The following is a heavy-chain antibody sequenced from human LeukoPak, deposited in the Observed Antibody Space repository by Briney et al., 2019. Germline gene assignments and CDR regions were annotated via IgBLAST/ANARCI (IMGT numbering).Heavy chain of an antibody. J-gene: IGHJ5*02. Sequence: SETLSLTCTVSGGSISSSSYYWGWIRQPPGKGLEWIGSNSGSTYYNPSLKSRVTISVDTSKNQFSLKLSSVTAADTAVYYCARRPRCVSDYCSSTRYNWFDPWGQGTLVTVSS. CDR2: NSGST. D-gene: IGHD2-2*01. V-gene: IGHV4-39*01. CDR1: GGSISSSSYY. CDR3: ARRPRCVSDYCSSTRYNWFDP.